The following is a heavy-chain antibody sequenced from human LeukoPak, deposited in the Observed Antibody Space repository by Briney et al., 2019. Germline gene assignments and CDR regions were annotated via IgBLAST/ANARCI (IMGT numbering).Heavy chain of an antibody. CDR3: APQQAYSPYNWFDP. CDR2: IHPDGSIT. J-gene: IGHJ5*02. V-gene: IGHV3-74*03. CDR1: GFTFSSYA. Sequence: GGSLRLSCTASGFTFSSYAMNWVRQAPGTGLVWVSRIHPDGSITTYADSVKGRFTISRDNAKNTLYLQMNSLRAEDTAVYYCAPQQAYSPYNWFDPWGQGTLVTVSS. D-gene: IGHD5-12*01.